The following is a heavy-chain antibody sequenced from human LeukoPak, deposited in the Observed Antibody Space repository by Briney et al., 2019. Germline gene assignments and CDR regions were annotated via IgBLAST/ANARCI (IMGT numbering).Heavy chain of an antibody. D-gene: IGHD3-22*01. Sequence: GGSLRLSCAASGFTFSSYGMSWVRQAPGKGLEWVSAISGSGGSTYYADSVKGRFTISRDNSKNTLYLQMNSLRVEDTAVYYCAKGRYYYDSSGYYYWGQGTLVTVSS. V-gene: IGHV3-23*01. CDR3: AKGRYYYDSSGYYY. J-gene: IGHJ4*02. CDR1: GFTFSSYG. CDR2: ISGSGGST.